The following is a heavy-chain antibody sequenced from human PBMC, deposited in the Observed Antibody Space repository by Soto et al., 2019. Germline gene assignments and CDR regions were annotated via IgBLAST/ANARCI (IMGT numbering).Heavy chain of an antibody. CDR3: ASSTRYFDWLDAFDI. J-gene: IGHJ3*02. Sequence: SVKVSCKASGFTFTSSAVQWVRQARGQRLEWIGWIVVGSGNTNYAQKFQERVTITRDMSTSTAHMELSSLRSEDTAVYYCASSTRYFDWLDAFDIWGQGTMVTVSS. CDR2: IVVGSGNT. CDR1: GFTFTSSA. V-gene: IGHV1-58*01. D-gene: IGHD3-9*01.